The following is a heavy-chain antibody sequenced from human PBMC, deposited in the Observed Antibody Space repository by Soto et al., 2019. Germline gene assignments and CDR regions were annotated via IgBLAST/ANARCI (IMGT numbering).Heavy chain of an antibody. V-gene: IGHV3-74*01. CDR3: VRRSNGWSGMDY. CDR1: GFTFSDYW. Sequence: EVQLVESGGGLVQPGGSLGLSCTASGFTFSDYWMYWVRQAPGKGLVWVSRISGDGSSTNYADSVKGRFTISRDNAKNTLYLQMNSLRAEDTAVYYCVRRSNGWSGMDYWGQGILVTVS. J-gene: IGHJ4*02. D-gene: IGHD6-19*01. CDR2: ISGDGSST.